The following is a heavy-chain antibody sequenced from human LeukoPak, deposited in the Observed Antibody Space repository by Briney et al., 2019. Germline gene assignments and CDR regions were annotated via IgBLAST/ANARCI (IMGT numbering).Heavy chain of an antibody. CDR3: VHNNLLRGTHYFDY. CDR2: IYWNNDK. D-gene: IGHD3-16*01. J-gene: IGHJ4*02. Sequence: SGPTLVKPTQTLTLTCTFSGLSLSTSGVGVGWIRQPPGKALEWLALIYWNNDKRYSPSLKSRLTITKDTSKNQVVLTMTNVDPVDTATYYCVHNNLLRGTHYFDYWGQGTLVTVSS. V-gene: IGHV2-5*01. CDR1: GLSLSTSGVG.